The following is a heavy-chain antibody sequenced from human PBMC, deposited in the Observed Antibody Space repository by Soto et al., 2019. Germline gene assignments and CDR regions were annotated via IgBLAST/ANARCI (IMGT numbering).Heavy chain of an antibody. CDR3: VSDRGYGHASVPYS. J-gene: IGHJ4*02. D-gene: IGHD5-18*01. CDR1: GFTFTSYG. V-gene: IGHV3-30*03. Sequence: QAHLVESGGGVVQPGRSLRLSCAASGFTFTSYGMHWVRQAPGTRLEWVAVISYDGGLQHYADPVKGRFTISRDNSQTMVLLQMTRLRAEDTAVYYCVSDRGYGHASVPYSWGQGTLVSVSS. CDR2: ISYDGGLQ.